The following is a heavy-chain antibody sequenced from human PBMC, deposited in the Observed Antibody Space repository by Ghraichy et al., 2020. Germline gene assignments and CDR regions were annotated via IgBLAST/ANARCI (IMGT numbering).Heavy chain of an antibody. V-gene: IGHV3-33*01. CDR1: GFTFSNYG. Sequence: GESLNISCAASGFTFSNYGMHWVRQAPGKGLEWVAVIWSGGSYKYYADSVKGRFTISRDNSKNTLYLQMNSLRAEDTAVYYCTRDNGVGGWNDPLYYFDYWGQGTRVTVSS. D-gene: IGHD1-1*01. CDR2: IWSGGSYK. J-gene: IGHJ4*02. CDR3: TRDNGVGGWNDPLYYFDY.